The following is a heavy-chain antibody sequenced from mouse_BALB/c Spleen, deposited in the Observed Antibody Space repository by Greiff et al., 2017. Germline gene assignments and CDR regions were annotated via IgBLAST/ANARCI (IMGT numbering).Heavy chain of an antibody. D-gene: IGHD2-1*01. Sequence: QVQLQQSGAELARPGASVKLSCKASGYTFTSYWMQWVKQRPGQGLEWIGAIYPGDGDTRYTQKFKGKATLTADKSSSTAYMQLSSLASEDSAVYYCARGDGNQFAYWGQGTLVTVSA. CDR3: ARGDGNQFAY. CDR2: IYPGDGDT. CDR1: GYTFTSYW. J-gene: IGHJ3*01. V-gene: IGHV1-87*01.